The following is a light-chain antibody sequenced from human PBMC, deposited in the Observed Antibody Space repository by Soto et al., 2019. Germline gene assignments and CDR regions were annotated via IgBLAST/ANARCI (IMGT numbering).Light chain of an antibody. J-gene: IGKJ1*01. CDR2: GTS. CDR1: QSVNSN. CDR3: QQYNKWPPT. Sequence: EVVMTQSPATLSVSPGERVTLSCRASQSVNSNLAWYQQKPGQAPRLLIFGTSTRATGIPARFSGSGSGTEFTLTISSLQSEDFAVYHCQQYNKWPPTFGQGTKVDIK. V-gene: IGKV3-15*01.